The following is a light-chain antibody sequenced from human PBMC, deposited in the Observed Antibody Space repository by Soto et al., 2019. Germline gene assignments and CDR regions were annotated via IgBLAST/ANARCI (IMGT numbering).Light chain of an antibody. CDR2: GAS. CDR1: QSVSSN. V-gene: IGKV3-15*01. J-gene: IGKJ1*01. Sequence: EIVMTQSPATLSVSPGERATLSCRASQSVSSNFAWYHQKPGQAPRLLIYGASTRATGIPARFSGSRSGTEFTLTISSLQAEDFAVYYCQQYNNWPQTFGQGTKVEIK. CDR3: QQYNNWPQT.